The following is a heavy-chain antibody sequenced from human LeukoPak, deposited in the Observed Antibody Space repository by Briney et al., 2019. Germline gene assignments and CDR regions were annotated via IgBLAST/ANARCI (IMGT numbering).Heavy chain of an antibody. Sequence: QTGGSLRLSCAASGFTFSSYAMSWVRQAPGKGLEWVSAISGSGGSTYYADSVKGRFTISSDNSKTTLYLQMNSLGPEDTAVYYCVKEGYPAKDYWGQGTLVTVSS. V-gene: IGHV3-23*01. CDR2: ISGSGGST. CDR1: GFTFSSYA. CDR3: VKEGYPAKDY. J-gene: IGHJ4*02. D-gene: IGHD6-13*01.